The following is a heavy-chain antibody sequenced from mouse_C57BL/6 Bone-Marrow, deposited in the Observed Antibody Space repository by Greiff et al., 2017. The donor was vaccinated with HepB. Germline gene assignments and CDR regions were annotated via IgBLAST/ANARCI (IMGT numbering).Heavy chain of an antibody. V-gene: IGHV1-59*01. CDR2: IDPSDSYT. CDR3: ARSLYYYGSSYVDY. CDR1: GYTFTSYW. Sequence: QVQLQQPGAELVRPGTSVKLSCKASGYTFTSYWMHWVKQRPGQGLEWIGVIDPSDSYTNYNQKFKGKATLTVDTSSSTAYMQLSSLTSEDSAVYYCARSLYYYGSSYVDYWGQGTTLTVSS. D-gene: IGHD1-1*01. J-gene: IGHJ2*01.